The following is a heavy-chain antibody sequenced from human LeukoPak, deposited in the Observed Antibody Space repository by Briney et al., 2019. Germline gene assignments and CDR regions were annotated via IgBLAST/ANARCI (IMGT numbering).Heavy chain of an antibody. Sequence: ASAKVSCKPSGYTFSDYYVHWVRQAPGQGFERMGWINPDSGATNYAQKFQGRVTMTRDTSISTAYMELSRLRSDDTAVYYCARDFTGGYFDYWGQGTLVTVSS. D-gene: IGHD2-8*02. V-gene: IGHV1-2*02. CDR3: ARDFTGGYFDY. CDR2: INPDSGAT. J-gene: IGHJ4*02. CDR1: GYTFSDYY.